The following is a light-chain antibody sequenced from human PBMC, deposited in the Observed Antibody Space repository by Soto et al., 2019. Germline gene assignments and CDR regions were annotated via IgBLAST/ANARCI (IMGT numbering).Light chain of an antibody. Sequence: QSVLTQPASVSGFPGQSIAISCTGTSTDVGRYNYVSWYRQHPGKAPKLMVYDVSNRPSWVSNRFSGSKSGITASLTISGLQAEDEADYYCTSYTSDSTYVFGTGTKVTVL. CDR2: DVS. J-gene: IGLJ1*01. V-gene: IGLV2-14*01. CDR3: TSYTSDSTYV. CDR1: STDVGRYNY.